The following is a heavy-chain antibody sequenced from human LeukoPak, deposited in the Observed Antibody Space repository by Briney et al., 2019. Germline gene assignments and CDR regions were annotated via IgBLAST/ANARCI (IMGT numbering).Heavy chain of an antibody. D-gene: IGHD3-9*01. CDR1: GFTFSSYG. CDR2: ISYDGSNK. V-gene: IGHV3-30*18. J-gene: IGHJ4*02. CDR3: AKDSDWFFDY. Sequence: GGSLRLSCAASGFTFSSYGMHWVRQAPGKGLEWVAVISYDGSNKYYADSVKGRFTISRDNSKNTLYLQMNSLRAEDTAVYYCAKDSDWFFDYWGQGTLVTVSS.